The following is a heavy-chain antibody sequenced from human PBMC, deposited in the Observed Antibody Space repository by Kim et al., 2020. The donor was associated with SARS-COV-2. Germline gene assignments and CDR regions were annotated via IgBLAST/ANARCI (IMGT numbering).Heavy chain of an antibody. J-gene: IGHJ4*02. V-gene: IGHV1-46*01. D-gene: IGHD1-7*01. CDR3: ARGGSTSTIFDY. Sequence: TSAQKFRGRVTMTRDTSTSTVYMELNSLRSEDTAVYYCARGGSTSTIFDYWGQGTLVTVSS.